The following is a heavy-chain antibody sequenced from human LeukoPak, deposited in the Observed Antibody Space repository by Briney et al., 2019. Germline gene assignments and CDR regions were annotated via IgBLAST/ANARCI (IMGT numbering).Heavy chain of an antibody. D-gene: IGHD6-13*01. CDR1: GFTFSSYA. CDR3: ARPRGNSWTGLDY. V-gene: IGHV3-33*01. Sequence: GGSLRLSCAASGFTFSSYAVRCGRQALGEGLGWGAVIWYDGSNKYDADSVQGRFTTSRYNSKNTLYLQMKSLSDEDTAVYYCARPRGNSWTGLDYWGQGTLVTVSS. J-gene: IGHJ4*02. CDR2: IWYDGSNK.